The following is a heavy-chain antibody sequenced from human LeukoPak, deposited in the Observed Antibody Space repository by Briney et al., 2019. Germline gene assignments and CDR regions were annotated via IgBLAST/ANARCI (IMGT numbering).Heavy chain of an antibody. CDR1: GGSISSYY. CDR2: IYYSGST. V-gene: IGHV4-59*08. D-gene: IGHD3-22*01. J-gene: IGHJ4*02. Sequence: SETLSLTCTVSGGSISSYYWSWIRQPPGKGLGWIGYIYYSGSTNYNPSLKSRVTISVDTSKNQFSLKLSSVTAADTAVYYCARVYYDSSGYYPDYWGQGTLVTVSS. CDR3: ARVYYDSSGYYPDY.